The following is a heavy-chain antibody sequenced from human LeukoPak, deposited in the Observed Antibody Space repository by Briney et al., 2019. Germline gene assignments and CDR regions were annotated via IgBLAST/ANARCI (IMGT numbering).Heavy chain of an antibody. D-gene: IGHD2-21*02. CDR2: IYYSGST. CDR3: ARLQYGDFYFDY. CDR1: GGSISSSSHY. V-gene: IGHV4-39*01. Sequence: SETLSLTCTVSGGSISSSSHYWGWIRQPAGKGLEWIGSIYYSGSTSYNPSLKSRVTISVDTSKNQFSLRLSSVTAADTAVYYCARLQYGDFYFDYWGQGTLVTVSS. J-gene: IGHJ4*02.